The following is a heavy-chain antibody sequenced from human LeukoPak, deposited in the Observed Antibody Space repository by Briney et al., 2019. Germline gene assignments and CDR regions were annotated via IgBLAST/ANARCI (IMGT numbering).Heavy chain of an antibody. CDR1: GFTVSSKY. V-gene: IGHV3-66*01. CDR2: IYSGGNT. Sequence: PGGSLRLSCAASGFTVSSKYMSWVRQAPGKGLEWISVIYSGGNTYYADSVKGRFTISRDISENTLFLQMNSLRAEDTAVYYCARLGGFDFWGVHGPWGQGALVTVSS. CDR3: ARLGGFDFWGVHGP. J-gene: IGHJ5*02. D-gene: IGHD3-3*01.